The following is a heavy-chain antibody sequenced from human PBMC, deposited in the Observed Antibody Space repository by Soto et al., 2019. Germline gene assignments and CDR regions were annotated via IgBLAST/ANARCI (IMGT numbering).Heavy chain of an antibody. CDR2: IYYSGST. CDR1: GGSISSYY. D-gene: IGHD4-17*01. CDR3: ARAAGTVTYRGDFDI. J-gene: IGHJ3*02. Sequence: QVQLQESGPGLVKPSETLSLTCTVSGGSISSYYWSWIRQPPGKGLEWIGYIYYSGSTNYNPSLRSRLTIXXAXSXXQFSLKLSSVTAADTAVYYCARAAGTVTYRGDFDIWGQGTMGTVSS. V-gene: IGHV4-59*01.